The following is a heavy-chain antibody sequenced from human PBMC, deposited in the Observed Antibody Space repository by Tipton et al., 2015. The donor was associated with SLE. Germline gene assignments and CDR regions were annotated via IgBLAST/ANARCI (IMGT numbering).Heavy chain of an antibody. CDR1: GGSIKSGVYY. Sequence: TLSLTCTVSGGSIKSGVYYWTWIRQPAGKGLEWIGHIYTTGSTSYNPPLKSRVSVSVDTSKNQLSLTLSAVTAADTAVYYCARGWIYEILTGYNAFDVWGQGAMVTVSS. J-gene: IGHJ3*01. CDR2: IYTTGST. CDR3: ARGWIYEILTGYNAFDV. D-gene: IGHD3-9*01. V-gene: IGHV4-61*09.